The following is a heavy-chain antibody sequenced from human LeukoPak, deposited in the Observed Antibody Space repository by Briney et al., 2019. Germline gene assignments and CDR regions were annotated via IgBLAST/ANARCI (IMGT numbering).Heavy chain of an antibody. D-gene: IGHD2-2*01. Sequence: SETLSLTCAVYGGSFRGYYWSWIRQPPGKGLEWIGEINHSGSTNYNPSLKSRVTISVDTSKNQFSLKLSSVTAADTAVYYCARMRYLGYCSSTSCPPWGQGTLVTVSS. J-gene: IGHJ5*02. CDR1: GGSFRGYY. V-gene: IGHV4-34*01. CDR2: INHSGST. CDR3: ARMRYLGYCSSTSCPP.